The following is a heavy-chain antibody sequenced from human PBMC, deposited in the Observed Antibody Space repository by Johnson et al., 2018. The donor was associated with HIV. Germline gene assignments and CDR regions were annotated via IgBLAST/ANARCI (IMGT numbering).Heavy chain of an antibody. V-gene: IGHV3-30*02. CDR2: IRYDGSNK. CDR1: GFTFSSYR. Sequence: QVQLVESGGGVVQPGGSLRLSCAASGFTFSSYRMHWVRQAPGKGLEWVAFIRYDGSNKYYADSVKGRFTISRDTSKNTLYLQMNSLRAEDTAVYYCARGPSAYCGGDCPGGAFDIWGQGTMVTVSS. J-gene: IGHJ3*02. CDR3: ARGPSAYCGGDCPGGAFDI. D-gene: IGHD2-21*02.